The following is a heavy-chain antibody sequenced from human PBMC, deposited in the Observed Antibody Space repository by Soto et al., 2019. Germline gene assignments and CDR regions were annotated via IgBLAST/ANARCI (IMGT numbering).Heavy chain of an antibody. D-gene: IGHD4-4*01. Sequence: QVQLVESGGGVVQPGRSLRLSCAASGFTFSSYGMHWVRQAPGKGLEWVAVIWYDGSNKYYADSVKGRFTIARDNSKNTLYLQMNSLRAEDTDVYYCARHSAVADGMDVWGQGNTVTVSS. CDR1: GFTFSSYG. CDR2: IWYDGSNK. CDR3: ARHSAVADGMDV. V-gene: IGHV3-33*01. J-gene: IGHJ6*02.